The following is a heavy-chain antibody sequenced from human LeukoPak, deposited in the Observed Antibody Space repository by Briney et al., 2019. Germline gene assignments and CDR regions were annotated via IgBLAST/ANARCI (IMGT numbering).Heavy chain of an antibody. CDR2: IIPIFGTA. V-gene: IGHV1-69*05. CDR3: ARDYYDSSGYQKAWIDY. J-gene: IGHJ4*02. D-gene: IGHD3-22*01. Sequence: SVKVSCKASGGTFSSYAISWVRQAPGQGLEWMGGIIPIFGTANYAQKFQGRVTITTDESTSTAYMELSSLRSEDTAVYYCARDYYDSSGYQKAWIDYWGQGTLVTVSS. CDR1: GGTFSSYA.